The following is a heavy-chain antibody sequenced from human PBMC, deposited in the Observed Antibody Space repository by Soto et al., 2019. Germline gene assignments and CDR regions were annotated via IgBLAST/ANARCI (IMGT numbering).Heavy chain of an antibody. Sequence: PGESLKISWKGSGYYFPSYLIVWVRQMPGKGLEWMGIFYPGDSDTRYSPSFQGQVTISADRSISTAYLQWSSLKPSDTAMYYCARQGNGAEGFDYWGQGTLVTVSS. CDR2: FYPGDSDT. CDR3: ARQGNGAEGFDY. J-gene: IGHJ4*02. D-gene: IGHD4-17*01. CDR1: GYYFPSYL. V-gene: IGHV5-51*01.